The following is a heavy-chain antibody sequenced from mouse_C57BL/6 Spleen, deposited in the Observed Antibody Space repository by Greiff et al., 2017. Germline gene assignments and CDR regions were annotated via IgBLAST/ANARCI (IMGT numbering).Heavy chain of an antibody. Sequence: VQLQQSGAELVKPGASVKMSCKASGYTFTSYWITWVKQRPGQGLEWIGDIYPGSGSTNYNEKFKSKATLTVDTSSSTAYMQLSSLTSEDSAVYYCARVTTVVAAYYYAMDYWGQGTSVTVSS. J-gene: IGHJ4*01. V-gene: IGHV1-55*01. D-gene: IGHD1-1*01. CDR3: ARVTTVVAAYYYAMDY. CDR1: GYTFTSYW. CDR2: IYPGSGST.